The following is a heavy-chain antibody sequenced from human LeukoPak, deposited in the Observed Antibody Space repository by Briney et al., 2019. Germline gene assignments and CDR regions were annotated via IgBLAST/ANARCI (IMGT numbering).Heavy chain of an antibody. CDR3: ARHRSSTSFMDV. CDR2: IYPGDSDT. J-gene: IGHJ6*02. V-gene: IGHV5-51*01. CDR1: GFSFTTHW. Sequence: GESLQISCKGSGFSFTTHWIGWVRQMPGKGLEWMGIIYPGDSDTRYSPSFQGQVTISADKSISTAYLQWSSLKASDTAMYYCARHRSSTSFMDVWGQGTTVTVSS. D-gene: IGHD2-2*01.